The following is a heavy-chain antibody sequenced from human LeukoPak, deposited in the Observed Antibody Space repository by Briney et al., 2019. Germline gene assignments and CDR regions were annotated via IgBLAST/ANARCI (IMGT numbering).Heavy chain of an antibody. CDR2: VHLSGRT. CDR3: AREGGPYRPLDY. CDR1: GGSISSTNW. V-gene: IGHV4-4*02. J-gene: IGHJ4*02. Sequence: SGTLSLTCGVSGGSISSTNWWTWVRQPPGEGLEWIGEVHLSGRTNYNPSLESRVTMSVDMSENHISLKLTSVTAADTAVYYCAREGGPYRPLDYSGQGALVTVSS.